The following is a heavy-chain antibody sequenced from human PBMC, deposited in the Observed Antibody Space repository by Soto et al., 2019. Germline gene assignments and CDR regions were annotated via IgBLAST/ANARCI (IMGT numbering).Heavy chain of an antibody. CDR3: ARSHGSSTSLEIYYYYYCGMDV. D-gene: IGHD2-2*01. CDR2: NIPISGTA. CDR1: GGTFSSYA. Sequence: QVQLVQSGAEVKKPGSSVKVSCKASGGTFSSYAISWVRQAPGQGLEWMGGNIPISGTANYAQKFQGRVTITADESTSTAYMELSSLRSEDTAVYYCARSHGSSTSLEIYYYYYCGMDVWGQGSTVTVSS. V-gene: IGHV1-69*01. J-gene: IGHJ6*02.